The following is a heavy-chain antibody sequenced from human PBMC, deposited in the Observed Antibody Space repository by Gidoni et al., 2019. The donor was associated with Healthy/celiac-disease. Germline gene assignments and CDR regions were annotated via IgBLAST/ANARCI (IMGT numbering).Heavy chain of an antibody. V-gene: IGHV4-34*01. D-gene: IGHD6-6*01. CDR2: INHSGST. Sequence: QVQLQQWGAGLLKPSETLSLTCAVYGGSFSGYYWSWIRQPPGKGLEWIGEINHSGSTNYNPSLKSRVTISVDTSKNQFSLKLSSVTAADTAVYYCARAQSIAARPEGHWGQGTLVTVSS. CDR3: ARAQSIAARPEGH. J-gene: IGHJ4*02. CDR1: GGSFSGYY.